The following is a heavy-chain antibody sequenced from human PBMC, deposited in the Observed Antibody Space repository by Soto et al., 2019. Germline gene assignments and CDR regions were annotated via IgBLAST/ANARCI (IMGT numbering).Heavy chain of an antibody. D-gene: IGHD3-9*01. CDR3: ARGSAGYYDILTGYYDRYFDS. Sequence: TSETLSLTCAVYGGSFSGYYWSWIRQPPGKGLEWIGEINHSGSSNYNPSLKSRVTTSVDTSKNQFSLRLSSVTAADTAIYYCARGSAGYYDILTGYYDRYFDSWGRGTLVTVSS. J-gene: IGHJ4*02. CDR1: GGSFSGYY. V-gene: IGHV4-34*01. CDR2: INHSGSS.